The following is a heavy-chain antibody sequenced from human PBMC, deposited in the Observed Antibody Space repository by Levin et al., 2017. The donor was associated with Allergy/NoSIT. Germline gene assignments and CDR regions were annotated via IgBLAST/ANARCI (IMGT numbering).Heavy chain of an antibody. CDR1: GGSISSGDYY. Sequence: SETLSLTCTVSGGSISSGDYYWSWIRQPPGKGLEWIGYIYYSGSTYYNPSLKSRVTISVDTSKNQFSLKLSSVTAADTAVYYCARLSTPDRPTRYFDYWGQGTLVTVSS. D-gene: IGHD2-15*01. CDR3: ARLSTPDRPTRYFDY. CDR2: IYYSGST. V-gene: IGHV4-30-4*01. J-gene: IGHJ4*02.